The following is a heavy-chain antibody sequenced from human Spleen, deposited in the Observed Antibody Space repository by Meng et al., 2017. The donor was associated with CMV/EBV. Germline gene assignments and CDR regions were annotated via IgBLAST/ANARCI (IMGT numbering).Heavy chain of an antibody. CDR2: IRWNGETT. D-gene: IGHD1-26*01. Sequence: GGSLRLSCAASGFTFGDYGMGWVRQAPGKGLEWVSGIRWNGETTGYADSVKGRFIISRDNAKSYLYLHMNSLRAEDTALYFCARLRGPTPSGNAFDIWGQGTTVTVSS. CDR3: ARLRGPTPSGNAFDI. V-gene: IGHV3-20*04. J-gene: IGHJ3*02. CDR1: GFTFGDYG.